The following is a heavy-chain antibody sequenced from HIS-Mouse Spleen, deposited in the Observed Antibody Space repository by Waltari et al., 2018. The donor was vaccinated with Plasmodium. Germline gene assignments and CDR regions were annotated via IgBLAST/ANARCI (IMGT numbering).Heavy chain of an antibody. CDR1: GFTFRCYG. CDR3: AKGSFIGSGYDPWAFDI. J-gene: IGHJ3*02. D-gene: IGHD5-12*01. Sequence: QVQLVESGGGVVQPGRSLRLSCAASGFTFRCYGMPWVRQAPGKGLEWVAVISYDGSNKYYADSVKGRFTISRDNSKNTLYLQMNSLRAEDTAVYYCAKGSFIGSGYDPWAFDIWGQGTMVTVSS. V-gene: IGHV3-30*18. CDR2: ISYDGSNK.